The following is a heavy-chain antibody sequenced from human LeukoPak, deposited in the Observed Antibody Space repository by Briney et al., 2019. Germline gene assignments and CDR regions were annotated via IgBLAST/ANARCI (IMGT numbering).Heavy chain of an antibody. CDR3: ARGITMVRGVRVDYYGMDV. J-gene: IGHJ6*04. Sequence: ASVKVSCKASGYTFTSYGISWVRQAPGQGLEWLAWISAYNGNTNYAQKLQVRVTMTTDTSTSTAYMELRSLRSDDTAVYYCARGITMVRGVRVDYYGMDVWGKGTTVTVSS. D-gene: IGHD3-10*01. CDR1: GYTFTSYG. CDR2: ISAYNGNT. V-gene: IGHV1-18*04.